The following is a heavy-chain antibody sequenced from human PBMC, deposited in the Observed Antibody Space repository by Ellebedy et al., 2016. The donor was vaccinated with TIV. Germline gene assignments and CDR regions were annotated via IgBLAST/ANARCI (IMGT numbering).Heavy chain of an antibody. J-gene: IGHJ4*02. Sequence: SVKVSCXASGGTFSSYAISWVRQAPGQGLEWMGGIIPIFGTANYAQKFQGRVTITADESTSTAYMELSSLRSEDTAVYYCARGYSYGPRRDWGQGTLVPVSS. D-gene: IGHD5-18*01. CDR3: ARGYSYGPRRD. CDR1: GGTFSSYA. CDR2: IIPIFGTA. V-gene: IGHV1-69*13.